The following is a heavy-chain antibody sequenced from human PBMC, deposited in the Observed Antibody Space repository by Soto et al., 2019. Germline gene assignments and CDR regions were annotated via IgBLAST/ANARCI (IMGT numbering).Heavy chain of an antibody. V-gene: IGHV4-59*08. Sequence: QVQLQESGPGLVKPSETLSLTCTVSGGSISSYYYSWIRQPPGKGLEWIGYIYYSGSTNYNPSLKSRVTISVDTSKNQFSLKLSSVTAADTAVYYCARHGAAAASYYYYGMDVWGQGTTVTVSS. CDR1: GGSISSYY. CDR3: ARHGAAAASYYYYGMDV. CDR2: IYYSGST. D-gene: IGHD6-13*01. J-gene: IGHJ6*02.